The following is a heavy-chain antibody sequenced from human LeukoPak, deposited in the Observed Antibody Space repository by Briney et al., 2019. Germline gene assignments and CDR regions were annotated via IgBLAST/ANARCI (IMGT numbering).Heavy chain of an antibody. CDR2: ISAYNGNT. D-gene: IGHD2/OR15-2a*01. CDR3: ARDTWLEEVLSMDV. Sequence: ASVKVSCKASGYTFTSHGISWVRQAPGQGLEWMGWISAYNGNTNYAQKLQGRVTMTTDASTSTAYMELRSLRSDDTAVYYCARDTWLEEVLSMDVWGKGTMVTISS. J-gene: IGHJ6*03. CDR1: GYTFTSHG. V-gene: IGHV1-18*01.